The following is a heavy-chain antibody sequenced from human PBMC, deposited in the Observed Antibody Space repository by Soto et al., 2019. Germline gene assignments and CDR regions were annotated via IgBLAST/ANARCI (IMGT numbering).Heavy chain of an antibody. V-gene: IGHV3-21*01. D-gene: IGHD5-12*01. CDR2: ISSSSSYI. J-gene: IGHJ3*02. CDR1: GFTFSIYS. CDR3: ARVRYSGYVPSTDAFDI. Sequence: GGSLRLSCAASGFTFSIYSMNWFRQAPGKGLEWVSSISSSSSYIYYADSVKGRFTISRDNAKNSLYLQMNSLRAEDTAVYYCARVRYSGYVPSTDAFDIWGQGTMVTVSS.